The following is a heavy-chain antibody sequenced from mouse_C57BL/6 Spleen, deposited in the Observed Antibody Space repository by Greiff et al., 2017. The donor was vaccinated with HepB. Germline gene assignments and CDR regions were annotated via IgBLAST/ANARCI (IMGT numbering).Heavy chain of an antibody. CDR2: IDPETGGT. D-gene: IGHD3-1*01. Sequence: VQLQQSGAELVRPGASVTLSCKASGYTFTDYEMHWVKQTPVHGLEWIGAIDPETGGTAYNQKFKGKAILTADKSSSTAYMALRSLPSEDSAVYYCTRNGARGFDYWGQGTTLTVSS. CDR3: TRNGARGFDY. J-gene: IGHJ2*01. V-gene: IGHV1-15*01. CDR1: GYTFTDYE.